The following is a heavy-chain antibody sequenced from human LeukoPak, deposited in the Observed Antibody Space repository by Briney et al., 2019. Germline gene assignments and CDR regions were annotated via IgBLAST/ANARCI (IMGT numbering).Heavy chain of an antibody. V-gene: IGHV3-23*01. CDR3: AKGVVVDY. D-gene: IGHD2-2*01. Sequence: PGGSLRPSWAVAGFTFSSYAMSWVRQAPGKGLEWVSAISGSGGSTYYADSVKGRFTISRDNSKNTLYLQMNSLRAEDTAVYYCAKGVVVDYWGQGTLVTVSS. CDR2: ISGSGGST. CDR1: GFTFSSYA. J-gene: IGHJ4*02.